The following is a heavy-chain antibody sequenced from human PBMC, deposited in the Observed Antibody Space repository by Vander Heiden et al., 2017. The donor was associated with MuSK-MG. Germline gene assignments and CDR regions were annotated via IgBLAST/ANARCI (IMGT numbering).Heavy chain of an antibody. CDR3: AMQLWDTDV. CDR2: INTDGGNT. Sequence: EVQLLESGGGLVQPGGSLRLSCAASGFTFSNFGMSWVRQAPGKGLEWVSSINTDGGNTHDADSVKGRFTISRDNSRNTLYMEVKSLRADDTALYYCAMQLWDTDVWGKGTTVTVSS. D-gene: IGHD3-10*01. J-gene: IGHJ6*03. CDR1: GFTFSNFG. V-gene: IGHV3-23*01.